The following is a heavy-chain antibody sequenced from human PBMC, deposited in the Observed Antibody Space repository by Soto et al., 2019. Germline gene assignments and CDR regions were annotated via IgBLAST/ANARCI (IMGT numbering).Heavy chain of an antibody. CDR1: GYVFISYA. CDR2: NNAGNGHT. D-gene: IGHD3-22*01. J-gene: IGHJ5*02. Sequence: ASVKVSCKASGYVFISYAVHWVRQAPGQRLEWMGWNNAGNGHTKYSQNFQGRITIARDTSATTAYLELSSLRSEDTAVFYCARGHFSDSSGYYYPLDPWGQGTLVTVSS. CDR3: ARGHFSDSSGYYYPLDP. V-gene: IGHV1-3*01.